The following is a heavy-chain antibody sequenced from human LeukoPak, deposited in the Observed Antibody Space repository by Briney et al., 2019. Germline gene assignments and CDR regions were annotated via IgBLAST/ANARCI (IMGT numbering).Heavy chain of an antibody. D-gene: IGHD1-26*01. CDR3: AKAGIVILDY. Sequence: PGGALRLSCAASGFTFSSYGMHWVRQAPAKGLERVAVISYDGSNKYYADSVKGRFTISRDNSKNTLYLQMNSLRAEDTAVYYCAKAGIVILDYWGQGTLVTVSS. V-gene: IGHV3-30*18. CDR1: GFTFSSYG. J-gene: IGHJ4*02. CDR2: ISYDGSNK.